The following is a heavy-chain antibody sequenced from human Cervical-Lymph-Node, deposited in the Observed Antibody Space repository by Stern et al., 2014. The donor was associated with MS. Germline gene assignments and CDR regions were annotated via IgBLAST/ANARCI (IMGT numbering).Heavy chain of an antibody. D-gene: IGHD1-1*01. V-gene: IGHV3-30*18. CDR1: GFTFSNYG. CDR3: AKKSVGTTGTTTAFDY. CDR2: ISYDADVK. J-gene: IGHJ4*02. Sequence: VQLVESGGGVVQPGTSLRLSCAVSGFTFSNYGMHWVRQAPGKGLEWVAVISYDADVKFYADSVKSRFTISRDTPKNTMYLQLNSLKVEDTAVYFCAKKSVGTTGTTTAFDYWGQGTLVTVSS.